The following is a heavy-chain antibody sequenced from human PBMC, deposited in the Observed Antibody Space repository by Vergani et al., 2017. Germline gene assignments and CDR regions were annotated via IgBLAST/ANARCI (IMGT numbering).Heavy chain of an antibody. J-gene: IGHJ4*02. D-gene: IGHD5-18*01. V-gene: IGHV5-51*01. Sequence: EVQLVQSGAEVKKPGESLKISCKGSGYSFTSYWIGWVRQMPGKGLEWMGIIYPGDSDTRYSPSFQGQVTISADKSISTAYLQWSSLKAADTAMYYCARHNRVVGYSYGPFDYWGQGTLVTVSS. CDR1: GYSFTSYW. CDR2: IYPGDSDT. CDR3: ARHNRVVGYSYGPFDY.